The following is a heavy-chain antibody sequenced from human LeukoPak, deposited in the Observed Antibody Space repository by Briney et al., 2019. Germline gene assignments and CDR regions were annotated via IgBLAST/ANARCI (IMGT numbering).Heavy chain of an antibody. CDR1: GYTFINYY. V-gene: IGHV1-46*01. D-gene: IGHD6-13*01. CDR3: ARDLSSRGSSSWYRGTSFDY. J-gene: IGHJ4*02. Sequence: ASVKVSCKASGYTFINYYIHWVRQAPGHGLEWMGIIDPSGGSTSYAQKFQGRVTMTRDTSISTASMELSRLRSDDTAMYYCARDLSSRGSSSWYRGTSFDYWGQGTLVTVSS. CDR2: IDPSGGST.